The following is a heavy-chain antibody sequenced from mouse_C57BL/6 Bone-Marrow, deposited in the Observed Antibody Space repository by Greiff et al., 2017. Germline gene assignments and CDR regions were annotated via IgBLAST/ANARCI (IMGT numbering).Heavy chain of an antibody. CDR2: IDPENGDT. Sequence: EVKLVESGAELVRPGASVKLSCTASGFNIKDDYMHWVKQRPEQGLEWIGWIDPENGDTKYASKFQGKATITADTSSNTAYLQLSSLTSADTAVYYCTTVLYPDYFDYWGQGTTLTVSS. CDR3: TTVLYPDYFDY. J-gene: IGHJ2*01. CDR1: GFNIKDDY. D-gene: IGHD2-12*01. V-gene: IGHV14-4*01.